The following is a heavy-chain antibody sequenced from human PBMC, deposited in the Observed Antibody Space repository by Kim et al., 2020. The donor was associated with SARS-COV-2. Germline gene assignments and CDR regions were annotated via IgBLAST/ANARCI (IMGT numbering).Heavy chain of an antibody. Sequence: SVKGRFTISRDNAKNSLSLQMNSLRAEDTALYYCAKTSRQWLVSYGMDVWGQGTTVTVSS. V-gene: IGHV3-9*01. D-gene: IGHD6-19*01. CDR3: AKTSRQWLVSYGMDV. J-gene: IGHJ6*02.